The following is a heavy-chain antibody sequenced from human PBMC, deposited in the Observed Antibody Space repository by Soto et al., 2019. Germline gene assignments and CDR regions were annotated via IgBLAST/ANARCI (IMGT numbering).Heavy chain of an antibody. CDR1: GGSISSGGYS. V-gene: IGHV4-30-2*01. D-gene: IGHD5-12*01. CDR2: IYHSGGT. J-gene: IGHJ3*02. Sequence: PSETLSLTCAVSGGSISSGGYSWSWIRQPPGKGLEWIGYIYHSGGTYYNPSLKSRVTISVDRSKNQFSLKLSSVTAADTAVYYCARGSYSGYDFVFDIWGQGTMVTVSS. CDR3: ARGSYSGYDFVFDI.